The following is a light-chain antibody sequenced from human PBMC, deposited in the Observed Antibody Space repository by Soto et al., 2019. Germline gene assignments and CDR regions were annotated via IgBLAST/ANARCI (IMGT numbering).Light chain of an antibody. J-gene: IGKJ2*01. CDR3: QQYDNRYT. CDR2: GAS. Sequence: EIVMTQSPATLSVSPGERATLSCRASQSVSSNLAWYQQKPGQAPRLLIYGASTRATGIPARFSGSGSGTEFSLTISSLQSEDFAVYYCQQYDNRYTFGLGTKLEIK. CDR1: QSVSSN. V-gene: IGKV3-15*01.